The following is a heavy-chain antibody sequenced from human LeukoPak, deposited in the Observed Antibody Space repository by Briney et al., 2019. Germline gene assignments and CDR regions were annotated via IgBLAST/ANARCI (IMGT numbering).Heavy chain of an antibody. CDR3: ASLRERSYYARGFDY. Sequence: PSETLSLTCTVSGGSISSSSYYWGWIRQPPGKGLEWIGSIYYSGSTYYNPSLKSRITISVDTSKNQFSLKLSSVTAADTAVYYCASLRERSYYARGFDYWGQGTLVTVSS. CDR2: IYYSGST. D-gene: IGHD1-26*01. J-gene: IGHJ4*02. CDR1: GGSISSSSYY. V-gene: IGHV4-39*01.